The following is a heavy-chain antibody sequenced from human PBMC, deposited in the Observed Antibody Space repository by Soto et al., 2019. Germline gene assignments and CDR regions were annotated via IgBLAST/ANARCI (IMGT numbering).Heavy chain of an antibody. D-gene: IGHD5-18*01. V-gene: IGHV1-69*01. CDR3: ARGSTALDTAMGTLCCYTGMDV. CDR2: IIPIFGTA. CDR1: GGTFSSYA. J-gene: IGHJ6*02. Sequence: QVQLVQSGAEVKKPGSSVKVSCKASGGTFSSYAISWVRQAPGQGLEWMGGIIPIFGTANYAQKFQGRVTITADESTSTAYMELSSLRSEDTAVYYCARGSTALDTAMGTLCCYTGMDVWGQGTTVTVSS.